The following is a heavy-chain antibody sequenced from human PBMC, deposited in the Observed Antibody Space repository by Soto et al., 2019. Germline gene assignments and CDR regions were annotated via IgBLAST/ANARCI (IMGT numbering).Heavy chain of an antibody. V-gene: IGHV4-31*03. Sequence: SSETLSLTCTVSGGSISSGGYYWSWIRQHPGKGLEWIGYIYYSGSTYYNPSLKSRVTISVDTSKNQFSLKLSSVTAADTAVYYCARDPDSSSSYYYYGMDVWGQGTTVTVSS. D-gene: IGHD6-6*01. CDR1: GGSISSGGYY. CDR3: ARDPDSSSSYYYYGMDV. J-gene: IGHJ6*02. CDR2: IYYSGST.